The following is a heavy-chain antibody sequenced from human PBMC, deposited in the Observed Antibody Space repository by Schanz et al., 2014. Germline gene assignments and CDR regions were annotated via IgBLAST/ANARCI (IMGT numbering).Heavy chain of an antibody. CDR2: IYHSGST. CDR3: ARDRGRGDLPGDI. J-gene: IGHJ3*02. Sequence: QVQLQQWGAGLLKPSETLSLTCAVYGGSFSGYYWSWIRQPPGKGLEWIGEIYHSGSTYYNPSLKSRVTISVDTSKNQFSLNLSSAAAADAAVYYCARDRGRGDLPGDIWGQGTMVTVSS. V-gene: IGHV4-34*01. CDR1: GGSFSGYY. D-gene: IGHD4-17*01.